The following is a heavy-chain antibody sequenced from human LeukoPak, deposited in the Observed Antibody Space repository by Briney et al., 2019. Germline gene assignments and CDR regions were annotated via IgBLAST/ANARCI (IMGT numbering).Heavy chain of an antibody. CDR3: TREGPQYCNIASCYNPEHFHH. J-gene: IGHJ1*01. CDR2: IYSGGST. Sequence: GGSLRLSCAASGFTVSSNYMSWVRQAPGKGLEWVSVIYSGGSTYYADSVKGRFTISRDNSKNTLYLQMNSLKMEDTAVYYCTREGPQYCNIASCYNPEHFHHWGQGTLVTVSS. CDR1: GFTVSSNY. V-gene: IGHV3-53*01. D-gene: IGHD2-2*02.